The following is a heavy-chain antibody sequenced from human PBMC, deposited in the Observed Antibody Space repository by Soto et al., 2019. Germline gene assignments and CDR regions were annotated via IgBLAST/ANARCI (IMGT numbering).Heavy chain of an antibody. CDR2: VYYSGTT. J-gene: IGHJ5*02. CDR1: GGSIDIGDYY. CDR3: ARDVIPHHNYFDP. D-gene: IGHD4-4*01. Sequence: PSETLSLTCTVSGGSIDIGDYYLSWIRQPPGKGLEWIGYVYYSGTTNYNPFLKSRVTLSLEKSKNQFSLKMNSVTAADTAVYYCARDVIPHHNYFDPSGQGTLVTVSS. V-gene: IGHV4-61*08.